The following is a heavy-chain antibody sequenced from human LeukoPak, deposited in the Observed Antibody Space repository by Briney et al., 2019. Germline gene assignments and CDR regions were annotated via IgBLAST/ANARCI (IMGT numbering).Heavy chain of an antibody. D-gene: IGHD2-2*01. CDR1: GFTFSDYY. CDR3: ANERGAAIDY. Sequence: PGGSLRLSCAASGFTFSDYYMSWIRQAPGKGLEWLSYIYGIDSTISYAASVKGRFTISRDNAKNSLYLQMNSLRAEDTAVYYCANERGAAIDYWGQGTLVTVSP. J-gene: IGHJ4*02. V-gene: IGHV3-11*01. CDR2: IYGIDSTI.